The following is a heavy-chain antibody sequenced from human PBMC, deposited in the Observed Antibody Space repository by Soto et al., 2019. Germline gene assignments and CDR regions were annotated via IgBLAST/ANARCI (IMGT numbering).Heavy chain of an antibody. Sequence: SETLSLTCTVSGGSISSGDYYWSWIRQPPGKGLEWIGYIYYSGSTYYNPSLKSRVTISVDTSKNQFSLKLSSVTAADTAVYYCARSWGTLIVAYDWGQGTLVPVSS. J-gene: IGHJ4*02. CDR2: IYYSGST. CDR3: ARSWGTLIVAYD. V-gene: IGHV4-30-4*01. CDR1: GGSISSGDYY. D-gene: IGHD3-22*01.